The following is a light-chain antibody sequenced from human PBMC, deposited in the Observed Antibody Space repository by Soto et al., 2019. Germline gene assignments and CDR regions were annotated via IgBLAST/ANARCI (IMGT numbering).Light chain of an antibody. V-gene: IGLV2-14*01. J-gene: IGLJ1*01. CDR1: SSDVGGNSY. Sequence: QSVLTQPASVSGSPGQSIAISCTGTSSDVGGNSYVSWYQQQPGKAPKLVISDVSNRPSGVSDRFSGSKSGNTASPTISGLQTEDEADYYCASYPTSSTYVFGTGTKVTVL. CDR2: DVS. CDR3: ASYPTSSTYV.